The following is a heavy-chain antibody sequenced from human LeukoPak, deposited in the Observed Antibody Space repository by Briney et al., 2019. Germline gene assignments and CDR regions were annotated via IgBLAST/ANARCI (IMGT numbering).Heavy chain of an antibody. V-gene: IGHV4-59*01. J-gene: IGHJ4*02. Sequence: SETLSLTCTVSGGSISSYYWSRIRQPPGKGLEWIGYIYYSGSTNYNPSLKSRVTISVDTSKNQFSLKLSSVTAADTAVYYCARVSSWYYFDYWGQGTLVTVSS. D-gene: IGHD6-13*01. CDR1: GGSISSYY. CDR3: ARVSSWYYFDY. CDR2: IYYSGST.